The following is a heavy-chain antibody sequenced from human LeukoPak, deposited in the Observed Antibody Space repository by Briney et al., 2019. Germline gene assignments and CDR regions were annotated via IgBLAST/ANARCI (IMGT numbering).Heavy chain of an antibody. Sequence: WASVRVSCKASGYTFTHYGISWVRQAPGQGLEWMGWINTYNGNINYAQKVQGRVSMTADTSTSTAYMELRSLRSDDTAVYYCARSGRGTYYYFDLWGQGTLVTVSS. V-gene: IGHV1-18*01. CDR2: INTYNGNI. J-gene: IGHJ4*02. CDR3: ARSGRGTYYYFDL. D-gene: IGHD1-26*01. CDR1: GYTFTHYG.